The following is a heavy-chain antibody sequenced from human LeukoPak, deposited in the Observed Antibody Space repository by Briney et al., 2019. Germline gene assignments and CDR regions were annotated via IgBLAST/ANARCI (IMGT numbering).Heavy chain of an antibody. Sequence: AGGSLRLSCAASGFTFSTFWMSWVRQAPGKGLEWVANIKQDGSEKSYVDSVKGGFTICRDNAKNSLYLQMNSLRGEDTAVYYCARDLRTPGFFDYWGQGTLVTVSS. J-gene: IGHJ4*02. V-gene: IGHV3-7*01. CDR3: ARDLRTPGFFDY. CDR1: GFTFSTFW. CDR2: IKQDGSEK.